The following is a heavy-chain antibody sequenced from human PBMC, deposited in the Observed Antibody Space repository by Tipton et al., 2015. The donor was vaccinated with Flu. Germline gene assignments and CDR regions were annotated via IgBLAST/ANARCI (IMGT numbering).Heavy chain of an antibody. CDR3: ARRSYSNYVSDPKNWFDP. D-gene: IGHD4-11*01. CDR1: GGSISSYY. CDR2: IYYSGSP. J-gene: IGHJ5*02. Sequence: TLSLTCTVSGGSISSYYWSWIRQPPGKGLEYIGYIYYSGSPNYNPSLKSRVTISVDTSKNQFSLKVISVTAADTAVYYCARRSYSNYVSDPKNWFDPWGQGTLVTVSS. V-gene: IGHV4-59*08.